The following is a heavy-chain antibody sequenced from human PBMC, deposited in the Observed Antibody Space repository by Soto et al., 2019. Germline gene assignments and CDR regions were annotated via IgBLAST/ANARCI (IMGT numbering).Heavy chain of an antibody. J-gene: IGHJ5*02. CDR3: ARVPSP. CDR1: GGSISSCDYY. CDR2: IYDSGST. Sequence: SETLSLTCTVSGGSISSCDYYWSWIRQPPGKGLEWIGYIYDSGSTHYNPSLESRVTISEDTSKNQFSLKLSSVTAADTAVYYCARVPSPWGQGTLVTVSS. V-gene: IGHV4-61*08.